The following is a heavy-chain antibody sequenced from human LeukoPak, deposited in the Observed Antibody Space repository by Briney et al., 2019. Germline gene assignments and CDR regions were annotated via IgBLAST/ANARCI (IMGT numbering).Heavy chain of an antibody. CDR2: ISGYSGNI. J-gene: IGHJ6*02. D-gene: IGHD3-10*01. V-gene: IGHV1-18*01. CDR1: GYTFSTYG. Sequence: GASVKVSCKASGYTFSTYGISWVRQAPGQGLEWMGWISGYSGNIKYAQKLQGRVTMTIDTSTSTADMELRSLRSDDTAVYYCATGLTVLRGADYYGMDVWGQGTTVTVSS. CDR3: ATGLTVLRGADYYGMDV.